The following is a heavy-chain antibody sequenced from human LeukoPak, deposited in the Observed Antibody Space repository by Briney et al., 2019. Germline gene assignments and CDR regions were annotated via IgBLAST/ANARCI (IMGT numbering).Heavy chain of an antibody. V-gene: IGHV4-31*03. Sequence: SQILSLTCTVSGGSISSGGYYWSWIRQHPGKGLEWIGYIYYSGSTYYNPSLKSRVTISVDTSKNQFSLKLSSVTAADTAVYYCARGEYYYDSSGYLDYWGQGTLVTVSS. D-gene: IGHD3-22*01. J-gene: IGHJ4*02. CDR2: IYYSGST. CDR3: ARGEYYYDSSGYLDY. CDR1: GGSISSGGYY.